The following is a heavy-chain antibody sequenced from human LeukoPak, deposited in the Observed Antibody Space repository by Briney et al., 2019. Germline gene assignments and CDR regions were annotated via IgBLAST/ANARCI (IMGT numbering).Heavy chain of an antibody. CDR2: TYYRSKWYN. D-gene: IGHD4-11*01. V-gene: IGHV6-1*01. Sequence: SQTPSLTCAISGDSVSSNSAAWNWIRQSPSRGLEWLGRTYYRSKWYNDYAVSVKSRITINPDTSKNQFSLQLNSVTPEDTAVYYCARGMTTVTTASYYFDYWGQGTLVTVSS. J-gene: IGHJ4*02. CDR1: GDSVSSNSAA. CDR3: ARGMTTVTTASYYFDY.